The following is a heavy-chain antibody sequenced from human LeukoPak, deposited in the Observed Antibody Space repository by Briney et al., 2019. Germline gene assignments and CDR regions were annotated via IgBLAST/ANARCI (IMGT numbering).Heavy chain of an antibody. CDR3: ARDITAMGFFDY. V-gene: IGHV4-4*07. J-gene: IGHJ4*02. D-gene: IGHD5-18*01. CDR2: IYTSGSI. CDR1: GDSLSDNY. Sequence: SETLSLTCTVSGDSLSDNYWSWIRQPAGKGLEWIGRIYTSGSINYNPSLKSRISMSIDTSKNQLSLNLRSLTADDTAVYYCARDITAMGFFDYWGQGTLVTVSS.